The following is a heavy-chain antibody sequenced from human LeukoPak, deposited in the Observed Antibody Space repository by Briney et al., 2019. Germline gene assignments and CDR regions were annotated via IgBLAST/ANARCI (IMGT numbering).Heavy chain of an antibody. CDR1: GFTFSSYA. CDR2: ISYDGSKK. D-gene: IGHD6-13*01. J-gene: IGHJ4*02. V-gene: IGHV3-30-3*01. CDR3: ATDGGWQQPPYYCDY. Sequence: GRSLRLSCAAAGFTFSSYAMHWVRQAPGKGLEWVAVISYDGSKKYYADSVKGRFTISRDNSKNTLHLQMNSLRAEDTAGYNCATDGGWQQPPYYCDYWGQRTLVTVSS.